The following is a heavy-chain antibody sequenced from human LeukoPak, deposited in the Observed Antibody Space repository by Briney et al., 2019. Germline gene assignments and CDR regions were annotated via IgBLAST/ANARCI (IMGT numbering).Heavy chain of an antibody. D-gene: IGHD3-3*01. CDR2: INQDGSGR. Sequence: GGSLRLSCAASEFIFSNYWMSWVRQAPGEGLEWVANINQDGSGRYYVPSVGSVRGRFTISRDNAKKSLYLQMNSLRAEDTAVYYCARDLFFGGYGDAFDIWGQGTMVTVSS. CDR3: ARDLFFGGYGDAFDI. CDR1: EFIFSNYW. V-gene: IGHV3-7*03. J-gene: IGHJ3*02.